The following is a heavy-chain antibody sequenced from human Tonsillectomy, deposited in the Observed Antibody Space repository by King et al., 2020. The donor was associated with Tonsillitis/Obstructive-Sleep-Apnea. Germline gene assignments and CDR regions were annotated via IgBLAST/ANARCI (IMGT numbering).Heavy chain of an antibody. CDR3: AREVVTPHSSYFDL. CDR2: IYYSGST. Sequence: QLQESGPGLVKPSETLSLTCTVSGGSISDYYWSWIRQPPGKGLEWIGYIYYSGSTNYNPSLKSRVTISVDTSKNQFSLKLTSVTAADTAMYYCAREVVTPHSSYFDLWGRGTLVTVSS. CDR1: GGSISDYY. D-gene: IGHD4-23*01. J-gene: IGHJ2*01. V-gene: IGHV4-59*08.